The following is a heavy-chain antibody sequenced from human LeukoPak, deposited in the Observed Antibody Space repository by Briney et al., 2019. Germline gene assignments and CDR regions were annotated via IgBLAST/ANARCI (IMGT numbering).Heavy chain of an antibody. V-gene: IGHV1-69*05. CDR3: ATDLVRGVITWFDP. CDR1: RGTFSRYA. D-gene: IGHD3-10*01. CDR2: IIPIFGTA. Sequence: SVKVSCKASRGTFSRYAISWVRPAPGQGVDWMGRIIPIFGTANYAQKFQGRATNTTDESTSTAYMELSSLRSEDTAVYYCATDLVRGVITWFDPWGQGTLVTVSS. J-gene: IGHJ5*02.